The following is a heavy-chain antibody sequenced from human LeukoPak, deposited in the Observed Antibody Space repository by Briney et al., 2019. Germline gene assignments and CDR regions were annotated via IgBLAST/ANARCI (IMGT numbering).Heavy chain of an antibody. CDR3: ARDQGDASGWFFDY. D-gene: IGHD6-19*01. CDR2: IALDGSRK. J-gene: IGHJ4*02. Sequence: GGSLRLSCAASGFTFSHHHIHWVRQAPGKGLEWVTVIALDGSRKIYADSVKGRFTISRDNSKNTVSLQMNSLGVEDTAVYYCARDQGDASGWFFDYWGQGARVIVSS. V-gene: IGHV3-30*03. CDR1: GFTFSHHH.